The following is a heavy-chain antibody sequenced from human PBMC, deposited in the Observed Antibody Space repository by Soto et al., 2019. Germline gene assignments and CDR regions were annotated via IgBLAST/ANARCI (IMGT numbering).Heavy chain of an antibody. CDR3: ARDRRAARNWFDP. V-gene: IGHV3-21*01. Sequence: GGSLRLSCAASGFTFSSYSMNWVRQAPGKGLEWVSSISSSSSYIYYADSVKGRFTISRDNAKNSLYLQMNSLRAEDTAVYYCARDRRAARNWFDPWGQGTLVTVSS. J-gene: IGHJ5*02. D-gene: IGHD6-6*01. CDR2: ISSSSSYI. CDR1: GFTFSSYS.